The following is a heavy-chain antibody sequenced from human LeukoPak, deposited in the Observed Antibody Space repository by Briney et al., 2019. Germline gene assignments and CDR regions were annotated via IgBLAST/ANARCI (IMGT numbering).Heavy chain of an antibody. CDR3: ARERQLERLAFGKEGSAFDY. CDR2: ISSSSSYI. D-gene: IGHD1-1*01. Sequence: WGSLRLSCAASGITFNSYTMNWVRQAPGKGLEWVSSISSSSSYIYYAASVKGRFTISRDNAKNSLYLQMNRLRAEDTAVYYCARERQLERLAFGKEGSAFDYWGQGTLVTVSS. CDR1: GITFNSYT. J-gene: IGHJ4*02. V-gene: IGHV3-21*01.